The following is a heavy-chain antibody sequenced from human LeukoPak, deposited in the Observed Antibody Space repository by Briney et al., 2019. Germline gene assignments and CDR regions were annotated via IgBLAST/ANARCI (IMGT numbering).Heavy chain of an antibody. CDR3: ARCGNRGGSYSY. V-gene: IGHV3-7*01. J-gene: IGHJ4*02. D-gene: IGHD1-26*01. CDR2: IKQDGSEK. CDR1: GFTFDDYG. Sequence: PGGSLRLSCAASGFTFDDYGMSWVRQAPGKGLEWVANIKQDGSEKYYVDSVKGRFTISRDNAKNSLYLRMNSLRAEDTAVYYCARCGNRGGSYSYWGQGTLVTVSS.